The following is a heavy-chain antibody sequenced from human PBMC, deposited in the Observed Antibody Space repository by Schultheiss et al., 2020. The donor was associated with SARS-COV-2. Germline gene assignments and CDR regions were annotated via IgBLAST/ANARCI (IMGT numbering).Heavy chain of an antibody. D-gene: IGHD4-17*01. CDR1: GGSISSSSYY. CDR2: IYYSGST. V-gene: IGHV4-39*07. J-gene: IGHJ6*02. CDR3: ARSPYGDYVYYYYYGMDV. Sequence: SETLSLTCTVSGGSISSSSYYWGWIRQPPGKGLEWIGSIYYSGSTNYNPSLKSRVTISVDTSKNQFSLKLSSVTAADTAVYYCARSPYGDYVYYYYYGMDVWGQGTTVTVSS.